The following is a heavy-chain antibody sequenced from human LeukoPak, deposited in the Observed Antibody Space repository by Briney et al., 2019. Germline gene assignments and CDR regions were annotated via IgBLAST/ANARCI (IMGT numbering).Heavy chain of an antibody. J-gene: IGHJ4*02. CDR1: GYTFTGYY. Sequence: ASVKVSCKASGYTFTGYYMHWVRQAPGQGLEWMGWINPNSGGTNYAQKFQGRVTMTRDTSISTADMELSRLRSDDTAVYYCAREGVGGSPFDYWGQGTLVTVSS. CDR3: AREGVGGSPFDY. V-gene: IGHV1-2*02. CDR2: INPNSGGT. D-gene: IGHD2-15*01.